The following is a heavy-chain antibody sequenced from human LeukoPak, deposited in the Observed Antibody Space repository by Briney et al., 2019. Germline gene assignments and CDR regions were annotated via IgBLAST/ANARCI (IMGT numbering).Heavy chain of an antibody. J-gene: IGHJ4*02. CDR2: IRGSGGST. D-gene: IGHD6-19*01. CDR1: GFTFGNYA. CDR3: AKPVGTSGWYGDFDC. V-gene: IGHV3-23*01. Sequence: GGSLRLSCAASGFTFGNYAMNWVRQTPGKGLEWVSAIRGSGGSTYYADSVKGRFTISRDNSKNTLYLQMNGLRAEDTAIYYCAKPVGTSGWYGDFDCWGQGTLVTVSS.